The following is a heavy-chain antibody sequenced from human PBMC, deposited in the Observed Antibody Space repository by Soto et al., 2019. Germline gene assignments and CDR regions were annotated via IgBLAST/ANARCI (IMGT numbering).Heavy chain of an antibody. CDR2: ISGPGAGT. J-gene: IGHJ6*02. D-gene: IGHD3-3*01. Sequence: AGSLRLSCTASGFTFSTSAMSWFRQAPGRGLEWVSGISGPGAGTYYADSVKGRFTISRDNSKNHLYLQLSGLSAEDAAIYYWAKGPTVFGAVISFDYYYGMYVWGQGTPVTVSS. V-gene: IGHV3-23*01. CDR1: GFTFSTSA. CDR3: AKGPTVFGAVISFDYYYGMYV.